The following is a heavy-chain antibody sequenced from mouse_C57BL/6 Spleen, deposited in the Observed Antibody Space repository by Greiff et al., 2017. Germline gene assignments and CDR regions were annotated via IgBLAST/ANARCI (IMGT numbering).Heavy chain of an antibody. V-gene: IGHV1-9*01. CDR2: ILTGSGST. CDR3: AREEIYYGYYYAMDY. CDR1: GYTFTGYW. Sequence: QVQLKESGAELMKPGASVKLSCKATGYTFTGYWIEWVKQRPGHGLEWIGEILTGSGSTNYNEKFKGKATFTADTSSNTAYKQLSSLTTEDSAIYYCAREEIYYGYYYAMDYWGQGTSVTVSS. J-gene: IGHJ4*01. D-gene: IGHD2-1*01.